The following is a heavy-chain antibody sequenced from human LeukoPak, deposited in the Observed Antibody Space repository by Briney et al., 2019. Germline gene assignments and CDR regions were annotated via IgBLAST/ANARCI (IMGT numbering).Heavy chain of an antibody. Sequence: GASVTVSCKASGYTFTSYYMHWVRQAPGQGLEWMGIINPSGGSTSYAQKFQGRVTMTRDTSTSTVYMELSSLRSEDTAVYYCASILRDYGDSYYYYGMDVWGQGTTVTVSS. J-gene: IGHJ6*02. D-gene: IGHD4-17*01. CDR3: ASILRDYGDSYYYYGMDV. CDR2: INPSGGST. CDR1: GYTFTSYY. V-gene: IGHV1-46*01.